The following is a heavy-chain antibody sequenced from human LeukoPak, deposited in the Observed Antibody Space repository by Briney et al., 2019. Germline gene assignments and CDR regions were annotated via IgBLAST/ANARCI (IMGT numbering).Heavy chain of an antibody. J-gene: IGHJ4*02. CDR2: IGGSGTRT. D-gene: IGHD4-23*01. CDR1: GFTFTTYG. Sequence: GGTLRLSCSASGFTFTTYGMNWVRQAPGKGLEWVSGIGGSGTRTYYADSVKGRFTISRDNSMNTLYLQMNSLRSEDTAVYYCARVSPYGGYDYWGQGTLVTVSP. V-gene: IGHV3-23*01. CDR3: ARVSPYGGYDY.